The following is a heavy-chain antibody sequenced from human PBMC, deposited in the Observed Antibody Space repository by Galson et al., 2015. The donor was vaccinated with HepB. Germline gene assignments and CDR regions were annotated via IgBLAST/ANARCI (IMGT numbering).Heavy chain of an antibody. CDR3: ARGLSGYGDYAFDF. CDR2: INPNGAST. CDR1: GYSFISYY. Sequence: SVKVSCKASGYSFISYYIHWVRQAPGQGLEWVGIINPNGASTTYAQKFQGRVTMTRDTSASTVYMELSTLRSEDTAVYYCARGLSGYGDYAFDFWGQGTLVTVSS. D-gene: IGHD4-17*01. J-gene: IGHJ4*02. V-gene: IGHV1-46*03.